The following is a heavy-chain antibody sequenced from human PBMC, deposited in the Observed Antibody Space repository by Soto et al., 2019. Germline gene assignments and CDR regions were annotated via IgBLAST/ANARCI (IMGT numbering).Heavy chain of an antibody. Sequence: EVQLVESGGGLVQPGGSLRLSCAASGFTVSSNYMSWVHQAPGKGLEWVSVIYSGGSTYYADSVKGRFTISRDNSKNTLYLQMNSLRAEDTAVYYCARVLPYSSSSPFDYWGQGTLVTVSS. CDR2: IYSGGST. D-gene: IGHD6-6*01. CDR1: GFTVSSNY. CDR3: ARVLPYSSSSPFDY. V-gene: IGHV3-66*01. J-gene: IGHJ4*02.